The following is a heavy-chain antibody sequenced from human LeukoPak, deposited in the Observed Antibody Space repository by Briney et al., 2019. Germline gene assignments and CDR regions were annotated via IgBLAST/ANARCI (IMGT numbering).Heavy chain of an antibody. D-gene: IGHD3-22*01. V-gene: IGHV4-59*08. Sequence: KASETLSLTCAVSGGSISSSYWSWIRQPPGKGLEWIGYIYYSGSTNYNPSLKSRVTISVDTSKNQFSLKLSSVTAADTAVYYCARLHYYDSSGFYLDRYYFDYWGQGTLVTVSS. J-gene: IGHJ4*02. CDR1: GGSISSSY. CDR3: ARLHYYDSSGFYLDRYYFDY. CDR2: IYYSGST.